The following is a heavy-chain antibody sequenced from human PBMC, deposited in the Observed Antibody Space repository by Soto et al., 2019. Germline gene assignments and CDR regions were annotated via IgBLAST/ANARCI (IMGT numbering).Heavy chain of an antibody. CDR1: RLTFSSYG. Sequence: QVQLVESGGGVGQPGTSLRLSCAVSRLTFSSYGMNWVRLAPGKGLEWVAVISNDGSNKYYADCVKGRFTISRDNSKNTVYLQMNSLRAEDTALYYCACGRGYCDDSGCSHFDFFQYWGQGALVIVSS. V-gene: IGHV3-30*03. CDR2: ISNDGSNK. CDR3: ACGRGYCDDSGCSHFDFFQY. J-gene: IGHJ1*01. D-gene: IGHD2-15*01.